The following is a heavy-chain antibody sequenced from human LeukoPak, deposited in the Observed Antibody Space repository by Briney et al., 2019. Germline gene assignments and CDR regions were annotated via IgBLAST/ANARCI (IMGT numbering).Heavy chain of an antibody. CDR1: GFTFSSYD. CDR2: IGTAGDT. D-gene: IGHD3-10*01. CDR3: ARGRGWGTFDI. V-gene: IGHV3-13*04. Sequence: GRSLRLSCAASGFTFSSYDTHWVRQGTGKGLEWVSAIGTAGDTYYPGSVKGRFTTSRENAKNSLYLQMNSLRVGDTAVYYCARGRGWGTFDIWGQGTMVTVSS. J-gene: IGHJ3*02.